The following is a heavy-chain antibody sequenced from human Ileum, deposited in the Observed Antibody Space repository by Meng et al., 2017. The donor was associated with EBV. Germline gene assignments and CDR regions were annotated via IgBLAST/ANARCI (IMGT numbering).Heavy chain of an antibody. D-gene: IGHD4-17*01. CDR2: IFYTGST. CDR3: ARDSNGDYGWVDT. CDR1: GDTLFNGGHY. J-gene: IGHJ5*02. V-gene: IGHV4-30-4*01. Sequence: QVHLQESGPGLVKPSQTLSLTCTVSGDTLFNGGHYWTWLRQPPGKGLEWIGYIFYTGSTYYNPSLKSRVTISLDLSKNQFSLNLTSVTAADTAVYYCARDSNGDYGWVDTWGQGPLVTVSS.